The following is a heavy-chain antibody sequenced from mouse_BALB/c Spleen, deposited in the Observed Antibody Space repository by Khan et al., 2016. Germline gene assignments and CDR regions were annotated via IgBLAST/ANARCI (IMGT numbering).Heavy chain of an antibody. J-gene: IGHJ4*01. CDR1: GYSITSGYY. CDR3: ASRYYGSRHYAMDY. V-gene: IGHV3-6*02. Sequence: EVQLQESGPGLVKPSQSLSLTCSVTGYSITSGYYWNWIRQFPGNKLEWMGYISYDGSNNYNPSLKNRISITRDTSKNQFFLKLNSVTTEDTATYYCASRYYGSRHYAMDYWGQGTSVTVSS. CDR2: ISYDGSN. D-gene: IGHD1-1*01.